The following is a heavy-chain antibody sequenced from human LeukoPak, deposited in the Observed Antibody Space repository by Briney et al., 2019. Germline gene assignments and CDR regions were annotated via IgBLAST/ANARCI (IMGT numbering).Heavy chain of an antibody. Sequence: GESLRLSCAASGFTVSSNYMSWVRQAPGKGLEWVSVIYSGGSTYYADSVKGRFTISRDNSKNTLYLQMNSLRAEDTAVYYCARDGITIFGVVLSYFDYWGQGTLVTVSS. CDR2: IYSGGST. CDR1: GFTVSSNY. D-gene: IGHD3-3*01. J-gene: IGHJ4*02. V-gene: IGHV3-66*02. CDR3: ARDGITIFGVVLSYFDY.